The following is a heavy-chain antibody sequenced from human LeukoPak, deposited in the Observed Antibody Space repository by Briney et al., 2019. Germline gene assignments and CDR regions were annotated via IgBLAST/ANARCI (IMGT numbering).Heavy chain of an antibody. J-gene: IGHJ6*03. CDR1: GFTVSSNY. V-gene: IGHV3-66*01. CDR3: ARSTVTATRYYYMDV. D-gene: IGHD4-17*01. Sequence: GGSLRLSCAASGFTVSSNYMSWVRQAPGKGLEWVSVIYSGGSTYYADSVKGRFTISRDNSKNTLYLQMNSLRAEDTAVYYCARSTVTATRYYYMDVWGKGTTVTISS. CDR2: IYSGGST.